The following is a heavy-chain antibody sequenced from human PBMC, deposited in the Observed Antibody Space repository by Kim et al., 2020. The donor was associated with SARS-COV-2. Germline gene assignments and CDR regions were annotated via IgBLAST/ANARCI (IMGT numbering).Heavy chain of an antibody. V-gene: IGHV4-59*01. Sequence: SETLSLTCTVSGDSISSYYWNWIRQSPGKGLEWIGYVSYSGNTNYNPSLKSRVTISVDTSKNQFSLRLSPVAAADTAVYYCARVGVRGVKVDYWGQGTLVTVSS. J-gene: IGHJ4*02. CDR2: VSYSGNT. D-gene: IGHD3-10*01. CDR3: ARVGVRGVKVDY. CDR1: GDSISSYY.